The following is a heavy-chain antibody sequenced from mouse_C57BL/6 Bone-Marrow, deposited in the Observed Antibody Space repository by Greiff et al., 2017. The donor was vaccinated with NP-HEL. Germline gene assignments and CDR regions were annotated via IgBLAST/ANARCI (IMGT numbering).Heavy chain of an antibody. V-gene: IGHV1-81*01. D-gene: IGHD1-1*01. CDR2: IYPRSGNT. CDR1: GYTFTSYG. Sequence: QVQLKQSGAELARPGASVKLSCKASGYTFTSYGISWVKQRTGQGLEWIGEIYPRSGNTYYNEKFKGKATLTADKSSSTAYMELRSLTSEDSAVYFCAATSSYYYGGPYYFDYWGQGTTLTVSS. CDR3: AATSSYYYGGPYYFDY. J-gene: IGHJ2*01.